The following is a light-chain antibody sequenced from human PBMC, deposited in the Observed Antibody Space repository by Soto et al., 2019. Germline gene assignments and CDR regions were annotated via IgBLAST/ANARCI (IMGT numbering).Light chain of an antibody. CDR2: AAS. CDR1: QSISSY. Sequence: DIQMTQSPSSLSASVGDRVTITCRASQSISSYLNWYQQKPGKAPKLLIYAASSLQSGVPSRFSGSGSGTDFTLTISSLQPEDFATYYCQQSYSTFLVTFGQGTKVEIK. J-gene: IGKJ1*01. V-gene: IGKV1-39*01. CDR3: QQSYSTFLVT.